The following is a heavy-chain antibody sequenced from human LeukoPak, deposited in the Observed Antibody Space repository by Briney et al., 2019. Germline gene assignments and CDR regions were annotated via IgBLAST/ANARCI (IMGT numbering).Heavy chain of an antibody. CDR3: ARDPILRGYSGYDYWAYYYYYYYMDV. D-gene: IGHD5-12*01. J-gene: IGHJ6*03. V-gene: IGHV3-7*01. CDR1: GFTFTNYR. Sequence: GGSLTLSCAASGFTFTNYRMSWLRQAPGKGLDVVAHIKQDRSEKYYVDSVKGRFTISRDNAKNSLYMQMNSLRAEDTAVYYCARDPILRGYSGYDYWAYYYYYYYMDVWGKGTTVTVSS. CDR2: IKQDRSEK.